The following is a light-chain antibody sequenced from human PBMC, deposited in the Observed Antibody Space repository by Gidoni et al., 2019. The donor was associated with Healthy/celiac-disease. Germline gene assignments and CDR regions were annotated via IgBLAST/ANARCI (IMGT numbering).Light chain of an antibody. CDR1: QSISSY. J-gene: IGKJ1*01. Sequence: DIQITQSPSSLSASVGDRVTITCRASQSISSYLNWYQHKPGKAPKLLIYAESSLQSGVPSRFSGSGSGKDFTIIIRSLQNEDFANYYCQKSYSTPRTFGQGTKVEIK. CDR3: QKSYSTPRT. V-gene: IGKV1-39*01. CDR2: AES.